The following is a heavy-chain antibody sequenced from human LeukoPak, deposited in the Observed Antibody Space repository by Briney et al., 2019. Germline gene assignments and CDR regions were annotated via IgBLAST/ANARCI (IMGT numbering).Heavy chain of an antibody. J-gene: IGHJ5*02. CDR1: GFTFSSYE. V-gene: IGHV3-48*03. CDR3: AKASSGRLHNWFDP. CDR2: ISSSGSTI. D-gene: IGHD6-19*01. Sequence: GGSLRLSCAASGFTFSSYEMNWVRQAPGKGLEWVSYISSSGSTIYYADSVKGRFTISRDNSKNTLYLQVNSLRAEDTAVYYCAKASSGRLHNWFDPWGQGTLVTVSS.